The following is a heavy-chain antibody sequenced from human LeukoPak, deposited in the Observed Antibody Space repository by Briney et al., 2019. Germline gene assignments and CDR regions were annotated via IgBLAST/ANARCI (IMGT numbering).Heavy chain of an antibody. CDR3: ARDGWVMGVDY. D-gene: IGHD1-26*01. J-gene: IGHJ4*02. Sequence: GGSLRLSCAASGFTFSSYEMNWVRQAPGKGLEWVSYISSSGSTIYYADSVKGRFTISRDNAKNSLYLQMNSLRAEDTAVYYCARDGWVMGVDYWGQGTLVTVSS. CDR1: GFTFSSYE. V-gene: IGHV3-48*03. CDR2: ISSSGSTI.